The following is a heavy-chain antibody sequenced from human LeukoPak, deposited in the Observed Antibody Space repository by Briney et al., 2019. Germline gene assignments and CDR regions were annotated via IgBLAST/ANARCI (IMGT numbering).Heavy chain of an antibody. D-gene: IGHD1-26*01. J-gene: IGHJ4*02. Sequence: GGSLRLSCAASGFTFSSYEMNWVRQAPGKGLEWVSYISSSGSTIYYADSVKGRFTISRDNAKNTLYLQMGSLRAEDMAVYYCATQYSGSYYDYWGQGTLVTVSS. CDR2: ISSSGSTI. V-gene: IGHV3-48*03. CDR3: ATQYSGSYYDY. CDR1: GFTFSSYE.